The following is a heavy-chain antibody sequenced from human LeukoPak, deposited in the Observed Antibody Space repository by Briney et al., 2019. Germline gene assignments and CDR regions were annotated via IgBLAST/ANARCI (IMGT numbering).Heavy chain of an antibody. V-gene: IGHV3-21*01. CDR3: ARTRIVGATWFDP. Sequence: PGGSLRLSCAASGFTFSSYSMNWVRQAPGKGLEWVSSISSSSSYIYYADSVKGRFTISRDNAKNSLYLQMNSLRAEDTAVYYCARTRIVGATWFDPWGQGTLVTVSS. CDR1: GFTFSSYS. D-gene: IGHD1-26*01. J-gene: IGHJ5*02. CDR2: ISSSSSYI.